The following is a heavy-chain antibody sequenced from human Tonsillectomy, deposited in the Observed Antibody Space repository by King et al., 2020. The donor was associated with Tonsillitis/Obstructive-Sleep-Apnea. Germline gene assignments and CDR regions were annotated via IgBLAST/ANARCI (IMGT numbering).Heavy chain of an antibody. CDR1: GFTFSSFA. CDR2: ISGTTGLT. V-gene: IGHV3-23*04. CDR3: AKHRLGMTVYFEY. J-gene: IGHJ4*02. Sequence: VKLVESGGGLVQPGGSLRLTCVASGFTFSSFAMSWVRQAPGKGLQWVSAISGTTGLTYYADSVKGRFTISRDNSKNTLYLQLNSLRAEDTAVYYCAKHRLGMTVYFEYWGQGTLVTVSS. D-gene: IGHD7-27*01.